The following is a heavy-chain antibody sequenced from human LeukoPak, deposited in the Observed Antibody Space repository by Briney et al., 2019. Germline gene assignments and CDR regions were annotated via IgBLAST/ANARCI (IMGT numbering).Heavy chain of an antibody. D-gene: IGHD1-1*01. V-gene: IGHV3-30*02. CDR2: IRYDGSDK. CDR3: AKDTPTTGYHLDS. CDR1: GFTLRGYG. J-gene: IGHJ4*02. Sequence: GGSLRLSCAASGFTLRGYGMHWVRQAPGKGLEWVAFIRYDGSDKSYADSVKGRFTISRGNSENNLYLQINSLRVEDTAIYYCAKDTPTTGYHLDSWGQGTLVTVSS.